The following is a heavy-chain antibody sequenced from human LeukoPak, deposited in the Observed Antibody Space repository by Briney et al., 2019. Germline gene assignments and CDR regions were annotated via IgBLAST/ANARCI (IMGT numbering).Heavy chain of an antibody. J-gene: IGHJ6*02. D-gene: IGHD6-19*01. V-gene: IGHV1-18*01. Sequence: ASAKVSCKASGYTFTNYGISWVRQAPGQGLEWMGWISAYNGNTNYAQKLQGRVTMTTDTSTSTAYMELRSLRSDDTAVYYCARDRVAGSFSYYGMDVWGQGTTDTVSS. CDR2: ISAYNGNT. CDR1: GYTFTNYG. CDR3: ARDRVAGSFSYYGMDV.